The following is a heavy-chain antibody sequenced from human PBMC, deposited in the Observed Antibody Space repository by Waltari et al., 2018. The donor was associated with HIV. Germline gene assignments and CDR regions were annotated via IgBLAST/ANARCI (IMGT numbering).Heavy chain of an antibody. D-gene: IGHD2-8*01. CDR2: INPSDGTT. CDR1: GYTFTSYH. V-gene: IGHV1-46*01. J-gene: IGHJ4*02. Sequence: QVQLVQSGAEVKKPGASVKVSCKAGGYTFTSYHIHWVRQAPGQGLEWRGKINPSDGTTSDEQKFQGRVTMSRDTSTSTVYMELSSLRSEDTAVYFCARGIVVLAYALYYFDHWGQGTLATVSS. CDR3: ARGIVVLAYALYYFDH.